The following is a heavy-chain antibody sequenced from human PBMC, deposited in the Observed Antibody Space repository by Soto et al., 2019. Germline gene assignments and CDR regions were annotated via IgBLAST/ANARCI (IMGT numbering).Heavy chain of an antibody. Sequence: EVQLVESGGGLVKPGGSLRLSCAASGFTFNDYSMNWVRQAPGKGLEWVSSISSRSTYIYYADSVKGRFTISRDGAKNYLYLQMNSLRAEDAAVYYCARGQPTVTTTTSNYYYYMDVWGIGTTVTVSS. CDR2: ISSRSTYI. D-gene: IGHD4-17*01. V-gene: IGHV3-21*01. CDR3: ARGQPTVTTTTSNYYYYMDV. J-gene: IGHJ6*03. CDR1: GFTFNDYS.